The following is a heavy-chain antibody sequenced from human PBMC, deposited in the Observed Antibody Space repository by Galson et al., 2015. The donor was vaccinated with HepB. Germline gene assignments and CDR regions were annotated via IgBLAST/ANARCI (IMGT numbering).Heavy chain of an antibody. V-gene: IGHV6-1*01. D-gene: IGHD3-10*01. Sequence: CAISGDSVSSSSAAWNWIRRSPSRGLEWLGRTYYRSKWYNDYAVSVKSRITINPDTSKNQFSLQLNSVTPEDTAVYYCASSGGDPRFDYWGQGTLVTVSS. CDR2: TYYRSKWYN. J-gene: IGHJ4*02. CDR3: ASSGGDPRFDY. CDR1: GDSVSSSSAA.